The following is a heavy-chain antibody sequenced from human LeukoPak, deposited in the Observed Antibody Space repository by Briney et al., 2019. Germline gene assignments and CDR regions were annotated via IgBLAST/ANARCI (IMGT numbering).Heavy chain of an antibody. Sequence: GWALRLSCVASVFTFSSYSMNWVRQAAGTGVEGVSYISSSRSPIYYADSVKGRFTISRDKAKNSLYLQMNSLRAEDTAVYYCARDMAARWGDYFDYWGQGTLVTVSS. CDR3: ARDMAARWGDYFDY. CDR1: VFTFSSYS. D-gene: IGHD6-6*01. V-gene: IGHV3-48*01. CDR2: ISSSRSPI. J-gene: IGHJ4*02.